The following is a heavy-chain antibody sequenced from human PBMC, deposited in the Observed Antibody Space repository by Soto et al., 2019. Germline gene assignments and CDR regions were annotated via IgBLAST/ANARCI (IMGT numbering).Heavy chain of an antibody. CDR1: GGSISSGGYY. J-gene: IGHJ6*02. Sequence: SETLSLTCTVSGGSISSGGYYWSWIRQHPGKGLEWIGYIYYAGNTLYTPSLSSRVTISIDTSKNQFSLRLTSVTAADTAVYFCARHDAVPTLQNGMGVWGQGATVTVSS. V-gene: IGHV4-61*08. D-gene: IGHD2-15*01. CDR2: IYYAGNT. CDR3: ARHDAVPTLQNGMGV.